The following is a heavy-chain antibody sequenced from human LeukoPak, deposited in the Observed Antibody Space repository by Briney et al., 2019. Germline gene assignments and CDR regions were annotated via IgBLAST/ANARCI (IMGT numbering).Heavy chain of an antibody. D-gene: IGHD3-10*01. CDR3: AKDMGDYYGSGSYYDY. CDR1: GFTFDDYA. V-gene: IGHV3-9*01. Sequence: PGGSLRLSCAASGFTFDDYAMHWVRQAPGKGLEWVSGISWNSGSIGYADSVKGRFTISRDNAKTSLYLQMNSLRAEDTALYYCAKDMGDYYGSGSYYDYWGQGTLVTVSS. J-gene: IGHJ4*02. CDR2: ISWNSGSI.